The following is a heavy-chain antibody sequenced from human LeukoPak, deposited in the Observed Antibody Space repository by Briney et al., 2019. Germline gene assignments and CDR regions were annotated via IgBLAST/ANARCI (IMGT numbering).Heavy chain of an antibody. Sequence: GGSLRLSCAASGFTFSSYWMSWVRQAPGKGLEWVANIKQDGSEKYYVDSVKGRSTISRDNAKNSLYLQMNSLRAEDTAVYYCAREARYCSGGSCYIYGMDVWGQGTTVTVSS. J-gene: IGHJ6*02. D-gene: IGHD2-15*01. CDR2: IKQDGSEK. CDR3: AREARYCSGGSCYIYGMDV. V-gene: IGHV3-7*01. CDR1: GFTFSSYW.